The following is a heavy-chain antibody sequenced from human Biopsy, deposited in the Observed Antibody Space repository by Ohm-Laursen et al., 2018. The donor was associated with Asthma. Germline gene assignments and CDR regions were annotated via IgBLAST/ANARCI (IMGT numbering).Heavy chain of an antibody. J-gene: IGHJ4*02. V-gene: IGHV3-30*04. CDR3: GRDMGGFGSGWFPVEF. Sequence: SLRLSCSASGFAFDSYAMYWVRQSPGKGPEWVALISHDGRESGYVDSVKGRFTISRDNAKNSLYLQMNSLRAEDTALYHCGRDMGGFGSGWFPVEFWGQGTLVTVSS. CDR2: ISHDGRES. CDR1: GFAFDSYA. D-gene: IGHD6-19*01.